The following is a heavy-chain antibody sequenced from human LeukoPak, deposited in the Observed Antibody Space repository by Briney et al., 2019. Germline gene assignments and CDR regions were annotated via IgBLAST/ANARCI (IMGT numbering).Heavy chain of an antibody. CDR1: GLSAYG. Sequence: GGSLRLSRAASGLSAYGMIWVRQAPGKGLEWVSAMSGGGTTTYYADSAKGRLTISQDNSKNTLYLQMNSLRAEDTAIYYCAKTYDNLWYFDFWGQGTLVTVSS. D-gene: IGHD1-1*01. V-gene: IGHV3-23*01. CDR2: MSGGGTTT. J-gene: IGHJ4*02. CDR3: AKTYDNLWYFDF.